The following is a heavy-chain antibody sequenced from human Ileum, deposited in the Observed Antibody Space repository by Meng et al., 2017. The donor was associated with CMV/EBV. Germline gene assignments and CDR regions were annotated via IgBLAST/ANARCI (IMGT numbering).Heavy chain of an antibody. CDR2: INPINGVT. J-gene: IGHJ4*02. Sequence: KAAGYTFNADYRHWVRQAPGQGLEWVGRINPINGVTNYAQKFQGRVALTGDSSINTAYLELSGLTSDDTAIYYCARQIVLTSQTRDFWGQGTLVTVSS. V-gene: IGHV1-2*06. CDR1: GYTFNADY. D-gene: IGHD2/OR15-2a*01. CDR3: ARQIVLTSQTRDF.